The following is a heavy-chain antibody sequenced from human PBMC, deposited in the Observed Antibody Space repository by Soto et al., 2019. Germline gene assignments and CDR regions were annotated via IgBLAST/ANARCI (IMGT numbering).Heavy chain of an antibody. D-gene: IGHD3-10*01. V-gene: IGHV2-70*01. CDR1: GFSLSTSGMC. CDR3: ARTVITMVRGVITLLDY. J-gene: IGHJ4*02. Sequence: SGPTLVNPTQTLTLTCTFSGFSLSTSGMCVSWIRQPPGKALEWLALIDWDDDKYYSTSLKTRLTISKETSKKQVVLTMTNKEPVDTATYYCARTVITMVRGVITLLDYWGQGTLVTVSS. CDR2: IDWDDDK.